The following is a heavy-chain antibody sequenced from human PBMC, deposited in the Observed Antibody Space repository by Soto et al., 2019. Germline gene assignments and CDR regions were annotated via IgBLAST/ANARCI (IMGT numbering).Heavy chain of an antibody. Sequence: QVQLQESGPGLVKPSQTLSLTCTVSGGSISSGDYYWSWIRQPPGTGLEWIGYIYYSGSTYYNPSLKSRVTISVDTSKNQFSLKLSSVTAADTAVYYCARVRNDYGDYLGWFDPWGQGTLVTVSS. D-gene: IGHD4-17*01. CDR3: ARVRNDYGDYLGWFDP. J-gene: IGHJ5*02. CDR2: IYYSGST. CDR1: GGSISSGDYY. V-gene: IGHV4-30-4*01.